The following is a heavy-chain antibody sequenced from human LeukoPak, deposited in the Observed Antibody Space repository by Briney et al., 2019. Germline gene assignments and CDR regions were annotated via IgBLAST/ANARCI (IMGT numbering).Heavy chain of an antibody. V-gene: IGHV3-74*01. Sequence: GGSLRLSCAASGFTVSSYWMYWVRQAPGKGLVWVSLINGDGSSTTYADSVEGRFTISSDNAKNTLYLQMNSLRAEDTAVYYCARDRTLDYWGRGTLVTVSS. CDR3: ARDRTLDY. CDR2: INGDGSST. J-gene: IGHJ4*02. CDR1: GFTVSSYW.